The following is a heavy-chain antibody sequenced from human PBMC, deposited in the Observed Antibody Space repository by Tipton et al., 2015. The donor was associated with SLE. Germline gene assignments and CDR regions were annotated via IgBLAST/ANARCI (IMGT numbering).Heavy chain of an antibody. CDR3: ARVTLLGAGTP. CDR2: INHRGST. Sequence: LSLSCAVYGGSFSGYYWSLIRQPPGKGLEWIGEINHRGSTNYNPSLKSRVTISVDTSKNQFSLKLSSVTAADTAVYYCARVTLLGAGTPWGQGTLVTVSP. V-gene: IGHV4-34*01. J-gene: IGHJ5*02. D-gene: IGHD6-13*01. CDR1: GGSFSGYY.